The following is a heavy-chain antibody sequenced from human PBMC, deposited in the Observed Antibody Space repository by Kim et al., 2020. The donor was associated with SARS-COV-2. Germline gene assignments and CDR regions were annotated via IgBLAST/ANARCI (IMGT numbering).Heavy chain of an antibody. CDR3: AKVGPYSSGLHLNWFDP. Sequence: GGSLRLSCAASGFTFGDYAMHWVRQAPGKGLEWVSGISWNSGSIGYADSVKGRFTISRDNAKNSLYLQMNSLRAEDTALYYCAKVGPYSSGLHLNWFDPWGQGTLVTVSS. CDR2: ISWNSGSI. V-gene: IGHV3-9*01. D-gene: IGHD6-19*01. J-gene: IGHJ5*02. CDR1: GFTFGDYA.